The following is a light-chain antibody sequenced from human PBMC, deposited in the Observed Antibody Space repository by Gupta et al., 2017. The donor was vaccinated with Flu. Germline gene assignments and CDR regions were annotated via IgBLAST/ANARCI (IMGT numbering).Light chain of an antibody. CDR2: EVS. Sequence: SSDVGTYKYDSCYYQQQGKDPKLMIFEVSNRRSGVSNRFSGAKSGNKAAPPTTCLQADDEDDYYCSYYTTSNTLFVFGGGTKLTVL. CDR1: SSDVGTYKY. J-gene: IGLJ2*01. V-gene: IGLV2-14*01. CDR3: SYYTTSNTLFV.